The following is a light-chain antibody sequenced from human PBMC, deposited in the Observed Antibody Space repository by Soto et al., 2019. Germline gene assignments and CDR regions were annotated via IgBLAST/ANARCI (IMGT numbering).Light chain of an antibody. J-gene: IGLJ1*01. CDR3: NSYTSSSTFV. V-gene: IGLV2-14*01. CDR1: TSVVGRYNY. Sequence: QSALTQPASVSGSPGQSLTISCTGTTSVVGRYNYVSWYQQHPGKAPKLIIYDVSNRPSGVSNRFSGSKSGNTASLTISGLQAEDEADYYCNSYTSSSTFVFGTGTKVTVL. CDR2: DVS.